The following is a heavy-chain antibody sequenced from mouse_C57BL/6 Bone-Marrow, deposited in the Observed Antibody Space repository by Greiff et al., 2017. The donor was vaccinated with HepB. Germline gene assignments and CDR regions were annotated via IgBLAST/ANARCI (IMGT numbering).Heavy chain of an antibody. CDR3: ARSSITTVVANYFDY. J-gene: IGHJ2*01. V-gene: IGHV1-4*01. CDR2: INPSSGYT. Sequence: QVQLKESGAELARPGASVKMSCKASGYTFTSYTMHWVKQRPGQGLEWIGYINPSSGYTKYNQKFKDKATLTADKSSSTAYMQLSSLTSEDSAVYYCARSSITTVVANYFDYWGQGTTLTVSS. CDR1: GYTFTSYT. D-gene: IGHD1-1*01.